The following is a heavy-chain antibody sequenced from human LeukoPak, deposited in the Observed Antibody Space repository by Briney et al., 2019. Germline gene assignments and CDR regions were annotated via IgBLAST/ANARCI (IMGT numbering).Heavy chain of an antibody. CDR3: ARQRFDSTASPCDN. V-gene: IGHV3-48*02. D-gene: IGHD3-22*01. Sequence: GGSLRLSCTACGFTFSTYSMNWVRHAPGQGLEWVSYINSNSGTIYYADSVKGRFAISRDNGKDSLYLQMNNLRDEDTAVYYCARQRFDSTASPCDNWGQGTLVTVSS. J-gene: IGHJ4*02. CDR2: INSNSGTI. CDR1: GFTFSTYS.